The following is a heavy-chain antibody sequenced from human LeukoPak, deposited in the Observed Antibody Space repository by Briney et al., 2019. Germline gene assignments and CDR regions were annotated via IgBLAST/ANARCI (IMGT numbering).Heavy chain of an antibody. CDR1: GFSFSSYW. Sequence: GGSLRLSCAASGFSFSSYWMTWVRQSPGKGLEWVANINQDGSDKYYVDSVKGRFTISRDNAKNSLYLQMNSLRAEDTAVYYCASKSSGWYEVNWGQGTLVTVSS. CDR2: INQDGSDK. V-gene: IGHV3-7*01. D-gene: IGHD6-19*01. CDR3: ASKSSGWYEVN. J-gene: IGHJ4*02.